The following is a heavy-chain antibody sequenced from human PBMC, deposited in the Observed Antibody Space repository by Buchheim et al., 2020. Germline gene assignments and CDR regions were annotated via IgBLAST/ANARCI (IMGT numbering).Heavy chain of an antibody. Sequence: QVQLQQWGAGLLKPSDTLSLTCAVYGGSFSGYYWSWIRQPPGKGLEWIGEINHSGSTNYNPSLKSRVTISVDTSKNQFSVKLSSVTAADTAVYYCARGFSSYDIHYYGMDVWGQGTT. V-gene: IGHV4-34*01. CDR1: GGSFSGYY. J-gene: IGHJ6*02. D-gene: IGHD3-9*01. CDR2: INHSGST. CDR3: ARGFSSYDIHYYGMDV.